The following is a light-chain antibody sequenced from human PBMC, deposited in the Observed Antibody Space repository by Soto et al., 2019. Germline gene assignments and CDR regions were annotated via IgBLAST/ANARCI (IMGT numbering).Light chain of an antibody. CDR3: QQYNSYPWT. J-gene: IGKJ1*01. CDR1: QSISSW. V-gene: IGKV1-5*03. Sequence: DIHMTQSPSTVSAYVGDRVPTIGRASQSISSWLAWYQQKPGKAPKLLIYKASSLESGVPSRFSGSGSGTEFTLTISSLQPEDFATYYCQQYNSYPWTFGQGTKVDIK. CDR2: KAS.